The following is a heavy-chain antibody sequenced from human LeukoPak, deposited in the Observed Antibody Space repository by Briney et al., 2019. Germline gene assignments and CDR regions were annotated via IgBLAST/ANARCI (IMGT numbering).Heavy chain of an antibody. CDR3: AREDDYGGNSGYYYYYMDV. CDR1: GGSISSGSYY. J-gene: IGHJ6*03. V-gene: IGHV4-61*02. CDR2: IYTSGST. D-gene: IGHD4-23*01. Sequence: SETLSLTCTVSGGSISSGSYYWSWIRQPAGKGLEWIGRIYTSGSTNYNPSLKSRVTISVDTSENQFSLKLSSVTAADTAVYYCAREDDYGGNSGYYYYYMDVWGKGTTVTVSS.